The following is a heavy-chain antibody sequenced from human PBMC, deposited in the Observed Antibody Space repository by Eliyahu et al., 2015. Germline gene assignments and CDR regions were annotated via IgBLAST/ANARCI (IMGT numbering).Heavy chain of an antibody. CDR2: INPFFGTA. Sequence: EVKKPGSSVKVSCKASGGTFSSHAISWVRQAPGQGLEWXGGINPFFGTANYAQKFQGRVMITADESTSTAYMELSSLRSEDTAVYYCAIEGGTSGPRWFDPWGQGTLVTVSS. D-gene: IGHD2-15*01. CDR1: GGTFSSHA. V-gene: IGHV1-69*01. J-gene: IGHJ5*02. CDR3: AIEGGTSGPRWFDP.